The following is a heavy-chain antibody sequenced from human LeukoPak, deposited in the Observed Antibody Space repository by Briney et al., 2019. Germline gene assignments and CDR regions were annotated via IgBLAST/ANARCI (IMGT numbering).Heavy chain of an antibody. CDR2: IIPIFGTA. J-gene: IGHJ4*02. V-gene: IGHV1-69*01. D-gene: IGHD6-19*01. Sequence: SVKVSFTASGGTFSIYAISWVRQAPGQGLGWMGGIIPIFGTANYAQKFQGRVTITADESTSTAYMELSSLRSEDTAVYYCASAVAGRFDYWGQGTLVTVSS. CDR3: ASAVAGRFDY. CDR1: GGTFSIYA.